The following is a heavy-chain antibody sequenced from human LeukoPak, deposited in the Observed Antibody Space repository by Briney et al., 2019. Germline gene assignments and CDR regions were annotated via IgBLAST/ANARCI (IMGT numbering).Heavy chain of an antibody. CDR3: ARDGTPNYSSGWVYMDV. J-gene: IGHJ6*03. Sequence: SETLSLTCAVYGGSFSGYYWSWIRQPPGKGLEWIGEISHSGSTNYNPSLKSRVTISVDTSKNQFSLKLSSVTAADTAVYYCARDGTPNYSSGWVYMDVWGEGTTVTISS. CDR1: GGSFSGYY. D-gene: IGHD6-25*01. CDR2: ISHSGST. V-gene: IGHV4-34*01.